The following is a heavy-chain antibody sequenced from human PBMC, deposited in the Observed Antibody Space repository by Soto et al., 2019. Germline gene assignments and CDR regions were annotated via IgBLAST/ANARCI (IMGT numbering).Heavy chain of an antibody. J-gene: IGHJ4*02. D-gene: IGHD2-2*01. CDR3: VRDRSTCKDY. V-gene: IGHV3-74*01. CDR1: GFTFSSNW. CDR2: IKSDGTST. Sequence: EVQLVESGGGLVQPGGSLRLSCAASGFTFSSNWMHWVRQVPGKRLVWVSRIKSDGTSTDYADSVKGRFTISRDNAKNRLYLQMNSLRVEDTAVYYCVRDRSTCKDYWGQGTLVTVSS.